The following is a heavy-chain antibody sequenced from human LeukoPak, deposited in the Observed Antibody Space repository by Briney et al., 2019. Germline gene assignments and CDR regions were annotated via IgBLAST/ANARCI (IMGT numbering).Heavy chain of an antibody. V-gene: IGHV3-20*04. D-gene: IGHD3-22*01. J-gene: IGHJ4*02. CDR3: ARDSPYYYDSSGYLEFDY. Sequence: GGSLRLSCAASGFTFDDYGMSWVRQVPGKGLEWVSGINWNGGSTGYADSVKGRFTISRDNAKNSLYLQMNSLRDEDTAVYYCARDSPYYYDSSGYLEFDYWGQGTLVTVSS. CDR2: INWNGGST. CDR1: GFTFDDYG.